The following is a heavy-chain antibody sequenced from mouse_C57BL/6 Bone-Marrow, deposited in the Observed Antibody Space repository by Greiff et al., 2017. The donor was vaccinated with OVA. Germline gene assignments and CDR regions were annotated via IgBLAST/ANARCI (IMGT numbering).Heavy chain of an antibody. Sequence: VQLKESGPVLVKPGPSVKISCKASGFTFTDYYMHWVKQSPGKSLEWIGLVYPYNGGTSYNQKFKGKATLTVDTSSSTAYMELNSLTSEDSAVYYCARGIYYGSSYDYYAMDYWGQGTSVTVSS. CDR1: GFTFTDYY. CDR3: ARGIYYGSSYDYYAMDY. D-gene: IGHD1-1*01. V-gene: IGHV1-36*01. J-gene: IGHJ4*01. CDR2: VYPYNGGT.